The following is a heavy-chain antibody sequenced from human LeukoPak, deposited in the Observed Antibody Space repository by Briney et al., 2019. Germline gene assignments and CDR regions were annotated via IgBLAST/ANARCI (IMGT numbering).Heavy chain of an antibody. D-gene: IGHD3-10*01. J-gene: IGHJ4*02. Sequence: PGGSLRLSCAASGFTFGSYSMNWVRKVPRKGLQWVSSISSTSRYIYYLDSVKGRFTVSRDNAKNSLSLQMNSLGVEDTAVYFCARCYASGSYGIDYWAREPWSPSPQ. V-gene: IGHV3-21*01. CDR2: ISSTSRYI. CDR1: GFTFGSYS. CDR3: ARCYASGSYGIDY.